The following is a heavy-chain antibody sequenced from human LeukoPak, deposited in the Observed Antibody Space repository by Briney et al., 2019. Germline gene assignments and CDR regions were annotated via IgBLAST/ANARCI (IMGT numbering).Heavy chain of an antibody. Sequence: PGGSLRLSCAASGFTFSSYWMHWVRQAPGKGLVWVSRIKSDGSSTYYADSVKGRFSIFRDNAKNSLYLQMNSLRDEDTAVYYCARQSWVSGNIDYWGQGTLVTVSS. J-gene: IGHJ4*02. V-gene: IGHV3-74*01. CDR3: ARQSWVSGNIDY. CDR1: GFTFSSYW. D-gene: IGHD3-10*01. CDR2: IKSDGSST.